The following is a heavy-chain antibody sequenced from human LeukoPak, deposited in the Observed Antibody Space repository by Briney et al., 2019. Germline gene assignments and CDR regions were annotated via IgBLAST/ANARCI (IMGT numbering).Heavy chain of an antibody. CDR2: IWYDGSNK. CDR1: GFTFSSYG. V-gene: IGHV3-33*06. D-gene: IGHD7-27*01. J-gene: IGHJ4*02. CDR3: AKGHWGNYYFDY. Sequence: GGSLRLSCAASGFTFSSYGMHWVRQAPGKGLEWVAVIWYDGSNKYYADSVKGRFTISRDNSKNTLYLQMNSLRAEDTAVYYCAKGHWGNYYFDYWGQGTLVTVSS.